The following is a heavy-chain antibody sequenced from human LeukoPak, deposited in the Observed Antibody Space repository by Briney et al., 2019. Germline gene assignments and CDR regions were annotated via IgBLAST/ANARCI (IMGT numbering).Heavy chain of an antibody. V-gene: IGHV3-74*01. D-gene: IGHD1-7*01. J-gene: IGHJ4*02. CDR2: INTDGSST. CDR1: GFTFSSYW. Sequence: PRGSLRPSCAASGFTFSSYWMHWVRQAPGKGLVWVSRINTDGSSTSYADSVKGRFTISRDNAKSTLYLQMNSLRAEDTAVYYCARPIGGGTQDFDYWGQGTLVTVSS. CDR3: ARPIGGGTQDFDY.